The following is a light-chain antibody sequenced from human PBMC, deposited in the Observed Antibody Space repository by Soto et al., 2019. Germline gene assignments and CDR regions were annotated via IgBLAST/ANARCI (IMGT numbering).Light chain of an antibody. J-gene: IGLJ2*01. CDR3: KVWDIGSGVA. CDR2: YDS. Sequence: SYVLTQAPSVSVAPGKTATITCGGNNIGSKSVHWYQQKPGQAPVLVIYYDSDRPSGIPERFSGSNSGSTATLTISMVEAGDEADYYCKVWDIGSGVAFGGGTKVTVL. CDR1: NIGSKS. V-gene: IGLV3-21*04.